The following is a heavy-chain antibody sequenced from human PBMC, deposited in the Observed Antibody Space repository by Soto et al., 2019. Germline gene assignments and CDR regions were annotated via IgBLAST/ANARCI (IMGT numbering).Heavy chain of an antibody. CDR3: ARTYCSGGSFKDNWFDP. Sequence: SETLSLTCTVSGGSISSGGYYWSWIRQHPGKGLEWIGYIYYSGSTYYNPSLKSRVTISVDTSKNQFSLKLSSVTAADTAVYYCARTYCSGGSFKDNWFDPWGQGTLVTVSS. J-gene: IGHJ5*02. CDR1: GGSISSGGYY. D-gene: IGHD2-15*01. V-gene: IGHV4-31*03. CDR2: IYYSGST.